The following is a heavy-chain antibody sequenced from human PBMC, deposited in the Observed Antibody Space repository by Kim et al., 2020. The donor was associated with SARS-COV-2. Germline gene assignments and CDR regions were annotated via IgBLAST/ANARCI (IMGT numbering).Heavy chain of an antibody. CDR3: ARAALPPWKNWFDP. CDR2: INPNSGGT. D-gene: IGHD1-1*01. J-gene: IGHJ5*02. Sequence: ASVKVSCKASGYTFTGYYMHWVRQAPGQGLEWMGRINPNSGGTNYAQKFQGRVTMTRDTSISTAYMELSRLRSDDTAVYYCARAALPPWKNWFDPWGQGTLVTVSS. CDR1: GYTFTGYY. V-gene: IGHV1-2*06.